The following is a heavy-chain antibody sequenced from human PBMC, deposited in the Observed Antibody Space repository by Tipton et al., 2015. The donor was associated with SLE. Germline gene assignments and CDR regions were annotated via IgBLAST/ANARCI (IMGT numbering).Heavy chain of an antibody. CDR1: GGSFSGYY. CDR3: ATSLNYYDSSGPEA. D-gene: IGHD3-22*01. CDR2: INYSGGT. J-gene: IGHJ3*01. Sequence: TLSLTCAVYGGSFSGYYWSWIRQSPEKGLEWIGEINYSGGTKYNPSLKSRVTISVDASKNQFSLKMNFMPAADTAVYYCATSLNYYDSSGPEAWGQGTIVTVSS. V-gene: IGHV4-34*01.